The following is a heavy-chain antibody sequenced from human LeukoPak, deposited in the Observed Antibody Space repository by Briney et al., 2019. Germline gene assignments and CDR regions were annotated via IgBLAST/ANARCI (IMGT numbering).Heavy chain of an antibody. V-gene: IGHV3-30*02. J-gene: IGHJ4*02. CDR2: IRYDGSKK. Sequence: PGGSLRLSCAASAFTFSTYGIHWVRQAPGKGLEWVTFIRYDGSKKYYADSVKGRFTISRDNSKNTLYLQMNSLNAEDTAVYYCAKDSGPSLLYPAFEYWGEGTLVTVSS. D-gene: IGHD2-2*02. CDR1: AFTFSTYG. CDR3: AKDSGPSLLYPAFEY.